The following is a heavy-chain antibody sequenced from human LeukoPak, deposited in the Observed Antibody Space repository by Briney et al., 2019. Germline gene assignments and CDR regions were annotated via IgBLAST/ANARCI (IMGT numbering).Heavy chain of an antibody. CDR1: GGTFSSYA. V-gene: IGHV1-69*05. D-gene: IGHD1-26*01. CDR3: ARAGVGARGVDY. J-gene: IGHJ4*02. Sequence: GFSVKVSCKASGGTFSSYAISWVRQAPGQGLEWMGGIIPIFGTANYAQKFQGRVTITTDESTSTAYMELSSLRSEDTAVYYCARAGVGARGVDYWGQGTLVTVSS. CDR2: IIPIFGTA.